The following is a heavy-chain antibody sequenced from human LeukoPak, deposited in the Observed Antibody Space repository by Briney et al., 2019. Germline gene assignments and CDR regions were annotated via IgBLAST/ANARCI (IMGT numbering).Heavy chain of an antibody. J-gene: IGHJ4*02. CDR3: AKPGYYYGSHFDY. V-gene: IGHV3-23*01. Sequence: GGSLRLSCAASGFTFSSYAMSWVRQAPGKGLEWVSAISGSGGSTYYADSVKGRFTIPRDNSKNTLYLQMNSLRAEDTAVYYCAKPGYYYGSHFDYWGQGTLVTVSS. CDR1: GFTFSSYA. CDR2: ISGSGGST. D-gene: IGHD3-22*01.